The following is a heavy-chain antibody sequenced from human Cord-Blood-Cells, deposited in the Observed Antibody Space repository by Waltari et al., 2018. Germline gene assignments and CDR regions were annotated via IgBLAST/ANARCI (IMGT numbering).Heavy chain of an antibody. CDR3: AGGYGDLERLLYNWFDP. CDR1: GYTFTSYD. CDR2: MNPNSGNT. J-gene: IGHJ5*02. D-gene: IGHD3-3*01. Sequence: QVQLVQSGAEVKKPGASVKVSCKASGYTFTSYDINWVRQATGQGLEWMGWMNPNSGNTGYAQKFQGRVTMTRNTSISTSYMELSSLRSEETAVYYCAGGYGDLERLLYNWFDPWGQGTLVTVAS. V-gene: IGHV1-8*01.